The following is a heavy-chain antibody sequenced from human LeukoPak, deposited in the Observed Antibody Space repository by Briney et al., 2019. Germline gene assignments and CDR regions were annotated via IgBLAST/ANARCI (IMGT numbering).Heavy chain of an antibody. Sequence: GASVKVSCKASGGTFSRYDISWVRQAPGQGLEWMGIINPSGGSTSYAQKFQGRVTMTRDMSTSTVYMELSSLRSEDTAVYYCARVGWELLTGPGAFDIWGQGTMVTVSS. D-gene: IGHD1-26*01. CDR1: GGTFSRYD. CDR2: INPSGGST. V-gene: IGHV1-46*01. CDR3: ARVGWELLTGPGAFDI. J-gene: IGHJ3*02.